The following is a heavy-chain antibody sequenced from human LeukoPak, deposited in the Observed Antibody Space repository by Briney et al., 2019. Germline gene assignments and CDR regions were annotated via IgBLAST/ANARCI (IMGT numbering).Heavy chain of an antibody. D-gene: IGHD6-6*01. Sequence: SETLSLTCTVSGDSISSGNYWGWIRQPPGKGLEWIGSIFHTGSTYFNLSLKSRVTISVDTSKNQFSLKLSSVTATDTAVYYCARHRGSSSNFDYWGQGTLVTVSS. V-gene: IGHV4-38-2*02. CDR3: ARHRGSSSNFDY. CDR2: IFHTGST. J-gene: IGHJ4*02. CDR1: GDSISSGNY.